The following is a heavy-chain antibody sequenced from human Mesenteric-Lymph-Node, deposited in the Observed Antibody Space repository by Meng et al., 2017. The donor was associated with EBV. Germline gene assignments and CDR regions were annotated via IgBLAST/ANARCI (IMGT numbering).Heavy chain of an antibody. Sequence: GDLGEAGAEVNKPGDSMKGSCRASGYTFSDYYIHWVRQAPGQGLEWMGRVNTKSGGTNFPQKFQGRVTMTRDTSISTAYMELNSLTSDDTAVYYCSREIPAPGTSMVDFWGQGTLVTVSS. CDR2: VNTKSGGT. CDR3: SREIPAPGTSMVDF. D-gene: IGHD6-13*01. CDR1: GYTFSDYY. J-gene: IGHJ4*02. V-gene: IGHV1-2*06.